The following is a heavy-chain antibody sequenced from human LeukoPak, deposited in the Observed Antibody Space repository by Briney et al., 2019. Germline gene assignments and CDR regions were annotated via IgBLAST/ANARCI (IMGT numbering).Heavy chain of an antibody. CDR1: GGTFSSYA. V-gene: IGHV1-69*04. CDR3: ARVAHSTYCSGGSCLYYYGMDV. CDR2: IIPILGIA. Sequence: SVKVSCKASGGTFSSYAISWVRQAPGQGLEWMGRIIPILGIANYAQKFQGRVTMTEDTSTDTAYMELSSLRSDDTAVYYCARVAHSTYCSGGSCLYYYGMDVWGQGTTVTVSS. D-gene: IGHD2-15*01. J-gene: IGHJ6*02.